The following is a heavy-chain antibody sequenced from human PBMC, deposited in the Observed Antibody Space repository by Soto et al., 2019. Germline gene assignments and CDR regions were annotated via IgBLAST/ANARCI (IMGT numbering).Heavy chain of an antibody. Sequence: VQLVESGGGVVQPGRSLRLSCAASGFTFRTYGMYWVRQAPGKGLGWVAVIWYDASNKYYADSVKGRFTISRDNSENTLYLQMNSLRAEDTAVYYCARRRVDGGVLDLWGQGTSVTVSS. CDR2: IWYDASNK. V-gene: IGHV3-33*01. J-gene: IGHJ4*02. CDR1: GFTFRTYG. D-gene: IGHD2-15*01. CDR3: ARRRVDGGVLDL.